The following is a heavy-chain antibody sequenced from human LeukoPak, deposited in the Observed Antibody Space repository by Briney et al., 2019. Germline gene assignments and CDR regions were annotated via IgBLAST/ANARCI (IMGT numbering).Heavy chain of an antibody. CDR1: GYTFTGYY. CDR3: ARRPPNIVVVPAAIAPHGDY. D-gene: IGHD2-2*01. CDR2: INPNSGGT. V-gene: IGHV1-2*02. Sequence: ASVKVSCKASGYTFTGYYMHWVRQAPGQGLEWMGWINPNSGGTNYAQKLQGRVTMTRDTSISTAYMELSRLRSDDTAVYYCARRPPNIVVVPAAIAPHGDYWGQGTLVTVSS. J-gene: IGHJ4*02.